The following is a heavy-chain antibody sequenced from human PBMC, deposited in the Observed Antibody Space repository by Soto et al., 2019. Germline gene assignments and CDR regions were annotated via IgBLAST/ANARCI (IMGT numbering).Heavy chain of an antibody. CDR3: ARWDYGDYARFDY. D-gene: IGHD4-17*01. CDR2: MNPNSGNT. Sequence: QVQLVQSGAEVKKSGASVKVSCKASGYTFTSHDINWVRQATGQGLEWMGWMNPNSGNTGYAQKFQGRVTMTRDTXISTAYMELSSLRSEDTAVYYCARWDYGDYARFDYWGQGTLVTVSS. CDR1: GYTFTSHD. J-gene: IGHJ4*02. V-gene: IGHV1-8*01.